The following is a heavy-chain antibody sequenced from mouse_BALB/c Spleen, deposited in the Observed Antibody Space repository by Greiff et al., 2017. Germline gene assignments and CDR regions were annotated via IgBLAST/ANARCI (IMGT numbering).Heavy chain of an antibody. Sequence: EVKLVESGGGLVQPGGSRKLSCAASGFTFSSFGMHWVRQAPEKGLEWVAYISSGSSTIYYADTVKGRFTISRDNPKNTLFLQMTSLRSEDTAMYYCARGRPITTAKDWYFDVWGAGTTVTVSS. J-gene: IGHJ1*01. CDR3: ARGRPITTAKDWYFDV. D-gene: IGHD1-2*01. V-gene: IGHV5-17*02. CDR2: ISSGSSTI. CDR1: GFTFSSFG.